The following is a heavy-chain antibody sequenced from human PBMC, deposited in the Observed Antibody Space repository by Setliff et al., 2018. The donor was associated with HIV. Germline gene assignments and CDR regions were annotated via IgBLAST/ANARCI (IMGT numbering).Heavy chain of an antibody. V-gene: IGHV4-61*02. CDR2: VHISGSV. D-gene: IGHD2-2*01. J-gene: IGHJ4*02. CDR3: ARASSDLPGVDSNYFDD. Sequence: PSETLSLTCTVSGGSVSRSDYYWSWIRQPAGGGLEWIGRVHISGSVNYNPSLRSRVSISLDTSKNHCSLKLSSVTAADTAVYYCARASSDLPGVDSNYFDDWGQGTLVTVSS. CDR1: GGSVSRSDYY.